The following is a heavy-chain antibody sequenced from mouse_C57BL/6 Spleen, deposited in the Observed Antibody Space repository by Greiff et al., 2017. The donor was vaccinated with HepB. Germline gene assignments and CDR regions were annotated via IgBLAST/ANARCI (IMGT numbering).Heavy chain of an antibody. D-gene: IGHD3-2*02. CDR3: ARHPASSGYGYYAMDY. CDR1: GFTFSSYG. CDR2: ISSGGSYT. V-gene: IGHV5-6*01. J-gene: IGHJ4*01. Sequence: EVQGVESGGDLVKPGGSLKLSCAASGFTFSSYGMSWVRQTPDKRLEWVATISSGGSYTYYPDSVKGRFTISRDNAKNTLYLQMSSLKSEDTAMYYCARHPASSGYGYYAMDYWGQGTSVTVSS.